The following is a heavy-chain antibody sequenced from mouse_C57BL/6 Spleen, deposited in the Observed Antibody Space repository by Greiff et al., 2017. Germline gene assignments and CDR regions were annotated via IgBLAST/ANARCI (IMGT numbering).Heavy chain of an antibody. J-gene: IGHJ2*01. D-gene: IGHD2-3*01. Sequence: VQLQQPGAELVKPGASVKVSCKASGYTFTSYWMHWVKQRPGQGLEWIGRIHPSDGDTNYNQKFKGKATLTVDKSSSTAYMQLSSLTSEDSAVYYCSITVGYYEFDYWGQGTTLTVSS. CDR2: IHPSDGDT. CDR1: GYTFTSYW. CDR3: SITVGYYEFDY. V-gene: IGHV1-74*01.